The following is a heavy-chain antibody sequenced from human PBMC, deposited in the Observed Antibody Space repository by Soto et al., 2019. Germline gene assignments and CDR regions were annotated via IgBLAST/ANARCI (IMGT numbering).Heavy chain of an antibody. J-gene: IGHJ4*02. V-gene: IGHV3-53*01. D-gene: IGHD3-22*01. CDR3: ARVTYYYDSSGYYASVFDY. Sequence: GGSLRLSCAASGFTVSSNYMSWVRQAPGKGLEWVSVIYSGGSTYYADSVKGRFTISRDNSKNTLYLQMNSLRAEDTAVYYCARVTYYYDSSGYYASVFDYWGQGTLVTVSS. CDR2: IYSGGST. CDR1: GFTVSSNY.